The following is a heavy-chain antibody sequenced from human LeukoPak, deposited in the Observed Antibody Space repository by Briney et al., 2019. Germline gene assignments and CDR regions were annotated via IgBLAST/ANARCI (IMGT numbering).Heavy chain of an antibody. J-gene: IGHJ4*02. CDR2: ISSSNSSI. CDR3: ARRVTPNSFDY. V-gene: IGHV3-21*01. Sequence: GGSLRLSCAASGFTFSSYSMNWVRQAPGKGLEWVSSISSSNSSIHYADSVEGRFTISRDNAKNSLYLQMNSLRAEDTAVYYCARRVTPNSFDYWGQGTLVTVSS. D-gene: IGHD2-21*02. CDR1: GFTFSSYS.